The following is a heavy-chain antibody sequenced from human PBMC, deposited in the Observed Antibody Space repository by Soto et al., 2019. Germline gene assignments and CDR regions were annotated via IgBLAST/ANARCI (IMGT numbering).Heavy chain of an antibody. J-gene: IGHJ4*02. D-gene: IGHD3-3*01. V-gene: IGHV4-4*02. CDR3: VQNGYYSLES. Sequence: QVHLQESGPGLVTPSGTLSLTCTVSGDSISSHDWWRWVRQPPGKAMEWIEEIHHSGGTNYKPSLRSRRTIAVDNSKNHFSVKLSSVTAADTAIYYCVQNGYYSLESWGQGTPVTVSS. CDR2: IHHSGGT. CDR1: GDSISSHDW.